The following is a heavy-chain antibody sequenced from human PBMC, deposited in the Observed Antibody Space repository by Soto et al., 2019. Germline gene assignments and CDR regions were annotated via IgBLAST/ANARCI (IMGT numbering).Heavy chain of an antibody. V-gene: IGHV3-21*01. D-gene: IGHD5-12*01. J-gene: IGHJ6*02. CDR3: ARENLFLGCGYSGYDCDYGMDV. CDR2: ISSSSSYI. CDR1: GFTFSSYS. Sequence: GGSLRLSCAASGFTFSSYSMNWVRQAPGKGLEWVSSISSSSSYIYYADSVKGRFTISRDNAKNSLYLQMNSLRAEDTAVYYCARENLFLGCGYSGYDCDYGMDVWGQGTTVTVSS.